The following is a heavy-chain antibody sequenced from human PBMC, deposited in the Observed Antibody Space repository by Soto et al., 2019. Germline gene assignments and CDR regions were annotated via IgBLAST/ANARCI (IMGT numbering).Heavy chain of an antibody. Sequence: ASGKVSCKASCFTLTSYGISWVRQAPGQRLWWMGWISAYNGNTNYAQKVQGRVTMTTDTSSTVYMELTGLTSDDTAVYYCARDWTSPSCVSSSCPRGGWFDPWGQGTLVTVSS. V-gene: IGHV1-18*04. CDR2: ISAYNGNT. D-gene: IGHD2-15*01. CDR1: CFTLTSYG. CDR3: ARDWTSPSCVSSSCPRGGWFDP. J-gene: IGHJ5*02.